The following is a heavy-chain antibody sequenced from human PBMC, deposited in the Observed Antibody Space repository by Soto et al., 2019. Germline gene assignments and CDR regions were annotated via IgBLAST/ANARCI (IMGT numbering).Heavy chain of an antibody. CDR1: GFTFSSYA. CDR2: ISYDGSNK. J-gene: IGHJ2*01. V-gene: IGHV3-30-3*01. CDR3: ARPLWRDDYNWGYFDL. D-gene: IGHD4-4*01. Sequence: QVQLVESGGGVVQPERSLRLSCAASGFTFSSYAMHWVRQAPGKGLEWVAVISYDGSNKYYTDSVKGRFTISRDNSKNTLYLQMNSPRAEDTAVYYCARPLWRDDYNWGYFDLWGRGTLVTVSS.